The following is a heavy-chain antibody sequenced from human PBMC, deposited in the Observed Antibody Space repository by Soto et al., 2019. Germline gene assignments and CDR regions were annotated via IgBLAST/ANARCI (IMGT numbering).Heavy chain of an antibody. CDR1: GGSVSSGSYY. J-gene: IGHJ4*02. D-gene: IGHD3-22*01. CDR3: ARTPNYYYDSSGWYYFDY. CDR2: IYYSGST. Sequence: SETLSLTCTVSGGSVSSGSYYWSWIRQPPGKGLEWIGYIYYSGSTNYNPSLKSRVTISVDTSKNQFSLKLSSVTAADTAVYYCARTPNYYYDSSGWYYFDYWGQGTLVTVSS. V-gene: IGHV4-61*01.